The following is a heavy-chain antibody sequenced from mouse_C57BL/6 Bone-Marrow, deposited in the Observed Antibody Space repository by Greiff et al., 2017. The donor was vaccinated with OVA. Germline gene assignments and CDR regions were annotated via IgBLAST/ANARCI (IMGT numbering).Heavy chain of an antibody. D-gene: IGHD3-2*02. Sequence: EVQLVESGGGLVQPKGSLKLSCAASGFTFNTYAMHWVRQAPGKGLEWVARISSKSSNYATYYADSVKDRFTISRDDSQSMLYLQMSSLKTEDTAMYYCGRETAQAPAWFAYWGQGTLVTVSA. CDR1: GFTFNTYA. CDR2: ISSKSSNYAT. J-gene: IGHJ3*01. V-gene: IGHV10-3*01. CDR3: GRETAQAPAWFAY.